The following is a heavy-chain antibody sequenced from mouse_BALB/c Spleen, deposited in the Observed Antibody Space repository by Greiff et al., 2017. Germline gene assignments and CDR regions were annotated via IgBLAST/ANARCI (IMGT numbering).Heavy chain of an antibody. V-gene: IGHV3-2*02. D-gene: IGHD1-1*01. CDR1: GYSITSDYA. CDR2: ISYSGST. CDR3: ARGDYGSSSFAY. J-gene: IGHJ3*01. Sequence: VQLKQSGPGLVKPSQSLSLTCTVTGYSITSDYAWNWIRQFPGNKLEWMGYISYSGSTSYNPSLKSRISITRDTSKNQFFLQLNSVTTEDTATYYCARGDYGSSSFAYWGQGTLVTVSA.